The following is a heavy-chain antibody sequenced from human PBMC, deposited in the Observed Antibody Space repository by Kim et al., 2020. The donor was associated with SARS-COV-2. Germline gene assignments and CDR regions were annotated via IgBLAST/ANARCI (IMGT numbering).Heavy chain of an antibody. CDR2: S. CDR3: ARHGGNDAFDI. D-gene: IGHD2-15*01. J-gene: IGHJ3*02. V-gene: IGHV4-59*08. Sequence: SNYNRSLKSRVTISVDTSKTPFSLKLSSVTAADTAVYYCARHGGNDAFDIWGQGTMVTVSS.